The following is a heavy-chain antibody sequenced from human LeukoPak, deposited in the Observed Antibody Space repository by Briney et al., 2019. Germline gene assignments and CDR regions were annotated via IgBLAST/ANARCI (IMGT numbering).Heavy chain of an antibody. D-gene: IGHD5-24*01. Sequence: ASVKVSCKVSGYTLTELSMHWVRQAPGKGLEWMGGFDPEDGETIYAQKFQGRVTMTEDTSTDTAYMELSSLRSEDTAVYYCATSLPDTRHPLATDWGQGTLVTVSS. J-gene: IGHJ4*02. V-gene: IGHV1-24*01. CDR3: ATSLPDTRHPLATD. CDR2: FDPEDGET. CDR1: GYTLTELS.